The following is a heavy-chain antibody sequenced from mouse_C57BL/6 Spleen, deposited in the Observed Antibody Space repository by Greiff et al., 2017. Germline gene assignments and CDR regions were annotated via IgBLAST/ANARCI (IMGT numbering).Heavy chain of an antibody. Sequence: VQLQQSGPELVKPGASVKISCKASGYTFTDYYMNWVKQSHGKSLEWIGDINPNNGGTSYNQKFKGKATLTVDKSSSTAYMELRSLTSEDSAVYYCARRRGIDGYDGYFDVWGTGTTVTVSS. CDR2: INPNNGGT. J-gene: IGHJ1*03. CDR1: GYTFTDYY. CDR3: ARRRGIDGYDGYFDV. V-gene: IGHV1-26*01. D-gene: IGHD2-2*01.